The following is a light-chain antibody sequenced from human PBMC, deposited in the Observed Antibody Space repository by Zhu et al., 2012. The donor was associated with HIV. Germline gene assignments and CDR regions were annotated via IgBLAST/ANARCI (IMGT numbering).Light chain of an antibody. Sequence: DIQLTQSPSFLSASVGDRVTITCRASQGISNHLAWYHQKPGKAPKLLIYGASVLQSGVPSRFSGSGSGTEFTLTINSLQPEDFATYFCQHLTLYPTFGGGSKVEIK. CDR1: QGISNH. J-gene: IGKJ4*01. CDR3: QHLTLYPT. CDR2: GAS. V-gene: IGKV1-9*01.